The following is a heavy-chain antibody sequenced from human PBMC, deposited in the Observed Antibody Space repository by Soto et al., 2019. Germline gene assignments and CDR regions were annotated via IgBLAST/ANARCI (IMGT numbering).Heavy chain of an antibody. V-gene: IGHV1-18*01. CDR1: GYTFTSYG. Sequence: GASVKVSCKASGYTFTSYGISGVRQAPGQGLEWMGWISAYNGNTNYAQKLQGRVTMTTDTSTSTAYMELRSLRSDDTALYYCAAIAGRAFDYWGQGTLVTVSS. CDR2: ISAYNGNT. CDR3: AAIAGRAFDY. J-gene: IGHJ4*02. D-gene: IGHD2-21*01.